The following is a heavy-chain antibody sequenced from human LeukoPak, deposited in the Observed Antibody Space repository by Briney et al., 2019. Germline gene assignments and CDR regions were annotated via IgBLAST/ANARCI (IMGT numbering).Heavy chain of an antibody. Sequence: PSETLSLTCTVSGGSISSYYWSWIRQPPGKGLEWIGYTYYSGSTNYNPSLKSRVTMSVDTSKNQFSLKLRFVTAADTAVYYCARVDGRYYYGSGSYSLALDAFDIWGQGTMVTVSS. J-gene: IGHJ3*02. CDR3: ARVDGRYYYGSGSYSLALDAFDI. CDR1: GGSISSYY. V-gene: IGHV4-59*01. D-gene: IGHD3-10*01. CDR2: TYYSGST.